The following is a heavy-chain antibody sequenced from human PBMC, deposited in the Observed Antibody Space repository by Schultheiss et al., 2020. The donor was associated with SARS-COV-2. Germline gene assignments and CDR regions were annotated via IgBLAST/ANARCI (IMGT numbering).Heavy chain of an antibody. V-gene: IGHV3-30*03. J-gene: IGHJ6*02. Sequence: GGSLRLSCAASGFTFSSYGMHWVRQAPGKGLEWVAVISYDGSNKYYADSVKGRFTISRDNAKNSLYLQMNSLRAEDTAVYYCARVMLGGMDVWGQGTTVTVSS. CDR2: ISYDGSNK. CDR3: ARVMLGGMDV. D-gene: IGHD2-8*01. CDR1: GFTFSSYG.